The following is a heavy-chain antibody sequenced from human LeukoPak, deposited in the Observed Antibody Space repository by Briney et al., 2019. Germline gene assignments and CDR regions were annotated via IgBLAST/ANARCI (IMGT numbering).Heavy chain of an antibody. CDR1: GGSISSYY. J-gene: IGHJ5*02. CDR3: ARELVVVVPAAIRHNWSDP. Sequence: SETLSLTCTVSGGSISSYYWSWIRQPPGKGLEWIGYIYYSGSTNYNPSLKSRVTISVDTSKNQFSLKLSSVTAADTAVYYCARELVVVVPAAIRHNWSDPWGQGTLVTVSS. CDR2: IYYSGST. D-gene: IGHD2-2*02. V-gene: IGHV4-59*01.